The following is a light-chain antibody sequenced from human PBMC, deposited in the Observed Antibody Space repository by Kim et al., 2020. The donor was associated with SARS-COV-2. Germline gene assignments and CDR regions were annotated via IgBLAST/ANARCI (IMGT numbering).Light chain of an antibody. CDR2: GAS. V-gene: IGKV3-15*01. Sequence: VSPGERATLSCRASQSVSSNLAWYQQKPGQAPRRLIYGASTRATGIPARFSGSGSGTEFTLTISSLQSEDFALYYCQHHNNWPLTFGQGTKVDIK. CDR1: QSVSSN. CDR3: QHHNNWPLT. J-gene: IGKJ1*01.